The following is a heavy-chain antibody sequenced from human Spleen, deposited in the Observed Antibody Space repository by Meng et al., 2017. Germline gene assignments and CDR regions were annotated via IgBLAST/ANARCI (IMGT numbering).Heavy chain of an antibody. CDR2: IYYSGST. J-gene: IGHJ4*02. D-gene: IGHD4-11*01. CDR1: GGSISSSSYY. V-gene: IGHV4-39*02. Sequence: QVQLKESGPGLVKPSGTLSLTCTVSGGSISSSSYYWGWIRQPPGKGLEWIGSIYYSGSTYYNPSLKSRVTISVDTSQNNLSLKLSSVTAADSAVYYCARGPTTMAHDFDYWGQGTLVTVSS. CDR3: ARGPTTMAHDFDY.